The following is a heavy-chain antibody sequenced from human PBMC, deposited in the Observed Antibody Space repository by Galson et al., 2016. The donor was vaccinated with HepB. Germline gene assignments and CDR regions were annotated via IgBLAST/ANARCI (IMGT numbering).Heavy chain of an antibody. V-gene: IGHV3-30*18. J-gene: IGHJ4*02. CDR2: ISYDGSLQ. CDR3: AKEKHVRVAHELDY. CDR1: GFTFGNYG. D-gene: IGHD3-10*02. Sequence: SLRLSCAASGFTFGNYGMHWVRQPPGKGLEWVAVISYDGSLQFYEDSVRDRLTISRDNSKNTVYLQVNSLRPEDTAVYYCAKEKHVRVAHELDYWGRGTLVTVSS.